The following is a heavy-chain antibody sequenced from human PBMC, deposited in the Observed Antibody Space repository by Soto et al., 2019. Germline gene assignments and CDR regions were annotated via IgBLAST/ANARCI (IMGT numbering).Heavy chain of an antibody. D-gene: IGHD2-21*01. CDR3: CRVVEGATRHTDPDS. CDR1: GVSIHNSHSF. V-gene: IGHV4-39*01. CDR2: VYHNGGA. Sequence: QVHLQESGPGLVKPSETLSLTCTVSGVSIHNSHSFWAWIRQPPGKGLQFIASVYHNGGAHYNSSLKSRVTISVDTANNQVSLRMRSLTSADTAFYYWCRVVEGATRHTDPDSWCQGILVTVSS. J-gene: IGHJ5*01.